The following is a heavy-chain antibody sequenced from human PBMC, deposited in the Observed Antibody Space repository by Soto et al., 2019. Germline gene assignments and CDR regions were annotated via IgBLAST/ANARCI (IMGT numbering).Heavy chain of an antibody. V-gene: IGHV4-59*12. CDR1: GGSMSSYY. CDR2: IYYSGST. Sequence: EPLSLTCTDAGGSMSSYYWSWIRQPPGKGLEWIGYIYYSGSTNYNPSLKSRVTISVDTSKNQFSLKLSSVTAADTAVYYCAREGCSGGSCYSDYFDYWGQGTLVTVSS. J-gene: IGHJ4*02. CDR3: AREGCSGGSCYSDYFDY. D-gene: IGHD2-15*01.